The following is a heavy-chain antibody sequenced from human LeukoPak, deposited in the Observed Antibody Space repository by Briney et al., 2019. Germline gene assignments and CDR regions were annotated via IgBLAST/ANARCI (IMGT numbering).Heavy chain of an antibody. CDR2: ISGSGGST. CDR3: AKVGEHGDLFDY. J-gene: IGHJ4*02. V-gene: IGHV3-23*01. CDR1: GFSFSSNA. Sequence: GGSLRLSCAASGFSFSSNAMSWVRQAPGKGLEWVSAISGSGGSTYYADSVKGRFTISRDNSKNTLYLQMISLRAGDTAVYYCAKVGEHGDLFDYWGQGTLVTVSS. D-gene: IGHD3-10*01.